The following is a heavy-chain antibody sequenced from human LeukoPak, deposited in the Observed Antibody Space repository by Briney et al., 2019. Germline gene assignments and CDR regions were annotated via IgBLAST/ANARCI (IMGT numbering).Heavy chain of an antibody. CDR3: AKDLSWRITLYYFDY. V-gene: IGHV3-66*01. Sequence: PGGSLRLSCAASGFTVSSNYMSWVRQAPGKGLEWVSVIYSGGSTYYADSVKGRSTISRDNSKNTLYLQMNSLRAEDTAVYYCAKDLSWRITLYYFDYWGQGTLVTVSS. J-gene: IGHJ4*02. CDR2: IYSGGST. CDR1: GFTVSSNY. D-gene: IGHD5-24*01.